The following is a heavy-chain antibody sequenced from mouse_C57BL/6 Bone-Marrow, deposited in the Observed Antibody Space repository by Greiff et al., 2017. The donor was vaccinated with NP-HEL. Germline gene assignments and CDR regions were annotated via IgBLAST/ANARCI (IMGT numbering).Heavy chain of an antibody. J-gene: IGHJ1*03. CDR1: GFTFSDYY. CDR2: INYDGSST. D-gene: IGHD2-3*01. V-gene: IGHV5-16*01. CDR3: ASDYDGYLLSWYVEV. Sequence: EVKLVESEGGLVQPGSSMKLSCTASGFTFSDYYMAWVRQVPEKGLEWVANINYDGSSTYYLDSLKSRFIISRDNAKNILYLQMSSLKSEDTATYYCASDYDGYLLSWYVEVGGRGTTVTVSS.